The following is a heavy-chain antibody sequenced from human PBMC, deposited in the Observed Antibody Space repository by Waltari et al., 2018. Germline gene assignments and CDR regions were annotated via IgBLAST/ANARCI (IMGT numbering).Heavy chain of an antibody. J-gene: IGHJ4*02. Sequence: VQLVQSGAEVRQPGSSVKVPCKASGGTFSSYSISWLRRAPGHGLAWMGGISLILGIANNGQKIKGRDKITAEKSTKTAYMELGSMGSEDTAVYYCARDLGLYWGQGTLVTVSS. CDR3: ARDLGLY. CDR2: ISLILGIA. V-gene: IGHV1-69*10. CDR1: GGTFSSYS.